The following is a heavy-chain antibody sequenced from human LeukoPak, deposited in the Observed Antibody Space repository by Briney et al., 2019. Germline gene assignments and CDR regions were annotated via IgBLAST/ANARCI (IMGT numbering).Heavy chain of an antibody. CDR1: GFTFSNYA. V-gene: IGHV3-74*01. D-gene: IGHD1-26*01. Sequence: PGGSLRLSCAASGFTFSNYAMNWVRQAPGKGLEWVSRTNTDGTITNYADSVEGRFTISRDNAKDTLYLQMNSLRAEDTAVYYCGRDLGGRGGAWGQGTLVTVSS. CDR3: GRDLGGRGGA. CDR2: TNTDGTIT. J-gene: IGHJ5*02.